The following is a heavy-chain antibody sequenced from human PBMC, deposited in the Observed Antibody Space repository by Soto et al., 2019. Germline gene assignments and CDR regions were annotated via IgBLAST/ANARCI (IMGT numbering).Heavy chain of an antibody. CDR2: VYIGSVYYSGST. CDR3: ARHYRSTSSRTGEVDY. V-gene: IGHV4-39*01. Sequence: SETLSVTCTVSVESVSVSAFSWGWIRQPRGKGLERIGSVYIGSVYYSGSTYSNPSLKSRVTISVDTSKNQFSLKLISATAADTALYYCARHYRSTSSRTGEVDYWGQGTLVTVSS. J-gene: IGHJ4*02. D-gene: IGHD3-16*01. CDR1: VESVSVSAFS.